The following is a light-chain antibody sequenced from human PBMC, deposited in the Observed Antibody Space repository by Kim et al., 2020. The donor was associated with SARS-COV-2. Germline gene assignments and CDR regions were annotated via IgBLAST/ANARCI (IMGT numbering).Light chain of an antibody. CDR1: SSNIGAGYD. CDR3: QSYDSGLGGPV. Sequence: QRVTISCTGSSSNIGAGYDVHWYQQLPGTAPRLVIYANTNRPSGVPDRFSGSKSGTSASLAITGLLAADEADYYCQSYDSGLGGPVFGTGTKVTVL. CDR2: ANT. J-gene: IGLJ1*01. V-gene: IGLV1-40*01.